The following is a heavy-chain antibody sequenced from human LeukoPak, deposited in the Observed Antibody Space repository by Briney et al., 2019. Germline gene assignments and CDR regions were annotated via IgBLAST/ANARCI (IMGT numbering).Heavy chain of an antibody. V-gene: IGHV3-74*01. CDR3: ARDRGYCSGGSCYGAFDI. CDR2: INSDGSST. CDR1: GFTFSSYW. D-gene: IGHD2-15*01. Sequence: GGSLRLSCAASGFTFSSYWMHWVRHAPGKGLVWVSRINSDGSSTSYADSVKGRFTISRDNAKNTLYLQMNSLRAEDTAVYYCARDRGYCSGGSCYGAFDIWGQGTMVTVSS. J-gene: IGHJ3*02.